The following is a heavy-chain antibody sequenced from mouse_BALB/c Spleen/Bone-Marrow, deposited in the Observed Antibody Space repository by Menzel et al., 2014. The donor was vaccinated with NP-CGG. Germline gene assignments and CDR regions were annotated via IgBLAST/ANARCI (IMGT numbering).Heavy chain of an antibody. CDR3: ARRGYYAMDY. J-gene: IGHJ4*01. Sequence: EVMLVESGGGLVQPGGSLKLSCAASGFDFXRYWMSWVRQAPGKGLEWIGEINPDSSTIYYTPSLKDKFIISRDNAKNTLYLQMSKVRSEDTALYYCARRGYYAMDYWGQGSSVTVSS. CDR1: GFDFXRYW. V-gene: IGHV4-1*02. CDR2: INPDSSTI.